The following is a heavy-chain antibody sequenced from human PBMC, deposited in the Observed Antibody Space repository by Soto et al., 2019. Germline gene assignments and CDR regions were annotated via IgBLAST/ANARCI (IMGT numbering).Heavy chain of an antibody. J-gene: IGHJ4*02. D-gene: IGHD6-19*01. CDR3: ARASGIAVAGTGWDFDY. CDR1: GFTFSSYE. CDR2: ISRSGTTI. Sequence: PGGSLRLSCAASGFTFSSYEMNWVRQAPGKGLEWVSDISRSGTTIYYADSVKGRFTISRDNAKNSLYLQMNSLRAEDTAVYYCARASGIAVAGTGWDFDYWGQGTLVTVSS. V-gene: IGHV3-48*03.